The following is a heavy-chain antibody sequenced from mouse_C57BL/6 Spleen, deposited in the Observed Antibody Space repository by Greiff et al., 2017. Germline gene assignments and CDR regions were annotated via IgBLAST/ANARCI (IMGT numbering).Heavy chain of an antibody. CDR1: GYTFTSYW. D-gene: IGHD2-5*01. J-gene: IGHJ2*01. CDR3: AREGSYSNYVGYYFDY. Sequence: VQLQQSGAELVKPGASVKLSCKASGYTFTSYWMHWVKQRPGQGLEWIGMIHPNSGSTNYNEKFKSKATLTVDKSSSTAYMQLSSLTSEDSAVYYCAREGSYSNYVGYYFDYWGQGTTLTVSS. CDR2: IHPNSGST. V-gene: IGHV1-64*01.